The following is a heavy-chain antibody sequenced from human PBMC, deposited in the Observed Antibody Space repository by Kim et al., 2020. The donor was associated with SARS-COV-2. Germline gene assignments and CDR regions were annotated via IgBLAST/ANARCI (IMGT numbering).Heavy chain of an antibody. J-gene: IGHJ6*02. CDR3: ARDYYDSSGYSNYGMDV. V-gene: IGHV3-30*04. CDR2: ISYDGSNK. Sequence: GGSLRLSCAASGFTFSSYAMHWVRQAPGKGLEWVAVISYDGSNKYYADSVKGRFTISRDNSKNTLYLQMNSLRAEDTDVYYCARDYYDSSGYSNYGMDVWGQGTTVTVSS. CDR1: GFTFSSYA. D-gene: IGHD3-22*01.